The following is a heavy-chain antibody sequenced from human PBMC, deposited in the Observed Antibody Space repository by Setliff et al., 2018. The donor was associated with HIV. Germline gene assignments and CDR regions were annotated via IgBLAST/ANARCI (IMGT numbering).Heavy chain of an antibody. CDR3: ARGVRGVVNGMDV. CDR2: ISSSGFPI. V-gene: IGHV3-48*01. J-gene: IGHJ6*02. D-gene: IGHD3-10*01. CDR1: GFTFSTYG. Sequence: GGSLRLSCEASGFTFSTYGMNWVRHAPGKGLEWVAQISSSGFPIYYADSVRGRFTASRDKGKNSLFLQMNSLRAEDTAVYYCARGVRGVVNGMDVWGQGTTVTVSS.